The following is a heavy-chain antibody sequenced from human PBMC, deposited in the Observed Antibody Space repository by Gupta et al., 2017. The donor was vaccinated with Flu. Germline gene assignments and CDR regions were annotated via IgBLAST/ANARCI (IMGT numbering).Heavy chain of an antibody. D-gene: IGHD3-16*01. CDR1: A. Sequence: AMHWVRQAPGKGLEWVAVIAYDGSKDYTADSVRGRFTISRDNSKNTVYLQMNRLKPEDTALYYCAKDRRGFPPGTYFDSWGLGTLVTVSS. CDR2: IAYDGSKD. V-gene: IGHV3-30*18. J-gene: IGHJ4*02. CDR3: AKDRRGFPPGTYFDS.